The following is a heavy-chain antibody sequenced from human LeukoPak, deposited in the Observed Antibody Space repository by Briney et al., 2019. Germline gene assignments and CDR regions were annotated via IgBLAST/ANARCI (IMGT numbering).Heavy chain of an antibody. CDR2: INWNGGST. J-gene: IGHJ4*02. V-gene: IGHV3-20*04. CDR3: AKLSGSSGSYPGGDY. CDR1: GFTFDDYG. D-gene: IGHD1-26*01. Sequence: GGSLRLSCAASGFTFDDYGMSWVRQAPGKGLEWVSGINWNGGSTGYADSVKGRFTISRGNAKNSLYLQMNSLRAEDTALYYCAKLSGSSGSYPGGDYWGQGTLVTVSS.